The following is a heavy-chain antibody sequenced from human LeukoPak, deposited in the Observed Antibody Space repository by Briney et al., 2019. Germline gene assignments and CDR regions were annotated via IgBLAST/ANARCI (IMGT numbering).Heavy chain of an antibody. V-gene: IGHV4-61*01. Sequence: ASETLSLTCTVSGGSVSSGSYYWSWIRQPPGKGLEWIGYIYYSGSTNYNPSLKSRVTISVDTSKNQSSLKLSSVTAADTAVYYYARAVGYCSGGSCYPIWYFDYWGQGTLVTVSS. CDR2: IYYSGST. D-gene: IGHD2-15*01. CDR3: ARAVGYCSGGSCYPIWYFDY. CDR1: GGSVSSGSYY. J-gene: IGHJ4*02.